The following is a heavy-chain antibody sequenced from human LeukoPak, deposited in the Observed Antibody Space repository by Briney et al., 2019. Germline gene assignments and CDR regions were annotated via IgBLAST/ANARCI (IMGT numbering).Heavy chain of an antibody. CDR1: GFTFSSYT. J-gene: IGHJ4*02. Sequence: GGSLRLSCAASGFTFSSYTMNGVRQAPGKGLEWVSFISSSSSNIYSADSVKGRFTISRDNAKNSLYLQMNSLRAEDTAVYYCARDAYYGSGSYYDYWGQGTLVTVSS. D-gene: IGHD3-10*01. CDR2: ISSSSSNI. CDR3: ARDAYYGSGSYYDY. V-gene: IGHV3-21*01.